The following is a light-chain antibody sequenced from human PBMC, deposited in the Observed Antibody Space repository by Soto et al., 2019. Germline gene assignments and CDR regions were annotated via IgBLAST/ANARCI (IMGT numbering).Light chain of an antibody. CDR1: QNISTY. V-gene: IGKV3-11*01. J-gene: IGKJ1*01. Sequence: EIVLTQSPATLSLSPGEGASLSCRASQNISTYLAWYQQRPGQVPSLLIYGVSKRAPAIPPRFSGSGSGTDFTLSVSGLETEDVATYYCQQRTNSPPWTFGQGTRVELK. CDR2: GVS. CDR3: QQRTNSPPWT.